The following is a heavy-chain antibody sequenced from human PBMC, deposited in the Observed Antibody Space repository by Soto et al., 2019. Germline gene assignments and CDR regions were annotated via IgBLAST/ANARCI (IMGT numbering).Heavy chain of an antibody. D-gene: IGHD1-26*01. CDR3: ARDGGRHCGGIDY. V-gene: IGHV1-69*01. J-gene: IGHJ4*02. Sequence: QVQLVQSGAAVKKPGSSVKVSCTASGGTFSSYSLNWVRQAPGQGLEWMGEIIPIFGTANYAQQLQGRVTSTAEESTRTAYMELSSLRSEDTAVYYCARDGGRHCGGIDYWGQGTLVTVSS. CDR2: IIPIFGTA. CDR1: GGTFSSYS.